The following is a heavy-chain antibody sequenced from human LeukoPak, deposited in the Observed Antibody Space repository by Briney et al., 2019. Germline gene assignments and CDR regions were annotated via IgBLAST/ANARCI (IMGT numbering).Heavy chain of an antibody. CDR3: ARDPSSTFDYYYYMDV. J-gene: IGHJ6*03. D-gene: IGHD6-13*01. V-gene: IGHV3-7*01. CDR1: GFTFNSYW. Sequence: PGGSLRLSCAASGFTFNSYWMSWVRQAPGKGLEWVANIKQDGSEKYYVDSVKGRFTISRDNAKNSLYPQMISLRAEDTAVYYCARDPSSTFDYYYYMDVWGKGTTVTVSS. CDR2: IKQDGSEK.